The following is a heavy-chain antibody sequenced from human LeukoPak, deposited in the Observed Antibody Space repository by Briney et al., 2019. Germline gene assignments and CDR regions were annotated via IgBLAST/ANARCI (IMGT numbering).Heavy chain of an antibody. D-gene: IGHD3-22*01. CDR2: ISGSGGST. V-gene: IGHV3-23*01. Sequence: GGSLRLSCAAAGFTFRRYGMSWVRQAPGKGLEWVSAISGSGGSTYYADSVKGRFTISRDNSKNTLYLQMISLRAEDTAVYYCAKSDSSGYYYYYYYMDVWGKGTTVTISS. J-gene: IGHJ6*03. CDR3: AKSDSSGYYYYYYYMDV. CDR1: GFTFRRYG.